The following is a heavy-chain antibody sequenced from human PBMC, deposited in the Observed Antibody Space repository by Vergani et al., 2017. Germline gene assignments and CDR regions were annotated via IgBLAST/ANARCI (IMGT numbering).Heavy chain of an antibody. CDR3: ARGPLGFWNGYYPGDYYIDV. CDR1: GGSFSGYY. V-gene: IGHV4-34*01. Sequence: QVHLQQWGAGLLKPSETLSLTCAVYGGSFSGYYWSWIRQPPGKGLEWIGEINHSGSTNYNPSLKSRVTISVDTSKNQFSLKLSSVTAADTAVYYCARGPLGFWNGYYPGDYYIDVWGKGTTVTVSS. CDR2: INHSGST. D-gene: IGHD3-3*01. J-gene: IGHJ6*03.